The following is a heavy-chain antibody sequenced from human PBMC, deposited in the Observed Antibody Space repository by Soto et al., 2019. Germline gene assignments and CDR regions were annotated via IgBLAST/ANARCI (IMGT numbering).Heavy chain of an antibody. J-gene: IGHJ1*01. CDR3: AKHGGYYYDNSGYYRYVEQ. CDR2: TSGSGAST. CDR1: GFTFSSYA. V-gene: IGHV3-23*01. D-gene: IGHD3-22*01. Sequence: EVQLLESGGGLVQPGGSLRLSCAASGFTFSSYAMSWVRQAPGKGLEWVSSTSGSGASTFYADSVKGRFTISRDNSKNTLYLQMHSLRAEDTAVYYCAKHGGYYYDNSGYYRYVEQWGQGTLVTVSS.